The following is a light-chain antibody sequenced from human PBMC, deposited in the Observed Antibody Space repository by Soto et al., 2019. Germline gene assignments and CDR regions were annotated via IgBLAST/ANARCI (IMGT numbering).Light chain of an antibody. J-gene: IGKJ2*01. CDR3: QQYDSVPYT. Sequence: DIVMTQSPESLAVSLGERATINCKSSQSVLDSSSDKNYLAWYQQKAGQPPKLLIYWASTRESGVPGRFTGSGSGTDFTLTISSLQAEDVAPDYCQQYDSVPYTFGQGTKLEIK. CDR2: WAS. CDR1: QSVLDSSSDKNY. V-gene: IGKV4-1*01.